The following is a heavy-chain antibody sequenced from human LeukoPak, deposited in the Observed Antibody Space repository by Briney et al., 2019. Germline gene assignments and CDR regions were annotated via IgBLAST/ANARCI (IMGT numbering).Heavy chain of an antibody. Sequence: SETLSLTCTVSGGSISSYYWSWIRQPAGKGLEWIGRIYTSGSTNYNPSLKSRVTISVDTSKNQFSLKLSSVTAADTAVYYCARVSGYSSGWSRSGWLRYFDYWGQGTLVTVSS. CDR3: ARVSGYSSGWSRSGWLRYFDY. CDR2: IYTSGST. CDR1: GGSISSYY. J-gene: IGHJ4*02. D-gene: IGHD6-19*01. V-gene: IGHV4-4*07.